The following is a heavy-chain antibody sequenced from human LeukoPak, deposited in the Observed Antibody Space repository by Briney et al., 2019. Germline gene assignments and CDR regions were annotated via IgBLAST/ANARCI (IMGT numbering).Heavy chain of an antibody. D-gene: IGHD3-22*01. J-gene: IGHJ4*02. V-gene: IGHV3-23*01. CDR1: GFTFSNYS. CDR2: ISGAGGTT. Sequence: PGGSLRLSCAASGFTFSNYSMSWVRQAPGKGLEWVSTISGAGGTTYYADSVKGRFTISRDKSKNTLYLQMNSLRAEDTAVYYCAKVWDTYYYDSSGSFDYWGQGTLVTVSS. CDR3: AKVWDTYYYDSSGSFDY.